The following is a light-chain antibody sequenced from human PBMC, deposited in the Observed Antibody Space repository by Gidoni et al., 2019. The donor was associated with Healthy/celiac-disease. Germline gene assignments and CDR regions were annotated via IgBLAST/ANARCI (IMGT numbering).Light chain of an antibody. CDR3: NSRDSSGNQLV. J-gene: IGLJ3*02. V-gene: IGLV3-19*01. CDR1: SPRSYY. Sequence: SSELTQDPALSVALGQTVRITCQGDSPRSYYASWYQQKPGQAPVLVIYGKNNRPSGIPDRYSGSSSGNTASLTITRAQAEDEADYYCNSRDSSGNQLVFGGGTKLTVL. CDR2: GKN.